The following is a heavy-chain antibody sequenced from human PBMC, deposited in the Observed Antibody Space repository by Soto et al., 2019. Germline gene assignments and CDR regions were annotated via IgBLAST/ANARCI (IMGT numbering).Heavy chain of an antibody. CDR1: GGTFSSYA. CDR2: IIPSYGTT. Sequence: SVKVSCKASGGTFSSYAISWVRQAPGQGLEWMGGIIPSYGTTKYSQKFQGRVTITRDKSASTAYMELSSLRSEDTAVYYCARFQTTKLRYFDWLFSLRYWGQGTLVTVSS. V-gene: IGHV1-69*05. D-gene: IGHD3-9*01. J-gene: IGHJ4*02. CDR3: ARFQTTKLRYFDWLFSLRY.